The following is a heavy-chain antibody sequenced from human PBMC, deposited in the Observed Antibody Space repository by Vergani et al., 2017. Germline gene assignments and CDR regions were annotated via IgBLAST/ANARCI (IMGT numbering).Heavy chain of an antibody. CDR3: VRRNNVGRGTNYFDY. Sequence: QLQLQESGSGLVKPSQTLSLNCAASGGSISSGAFSWGWIRQPPGRGLQWIGHIFQSGSPNYNASIKSRVDISLDKSKHHFSLSLGSVTAADTAVYYFVRRNNVGRGTNYFDYWGQGILVTVSS. CDR2: IFQSGSP. D-gene: IGHD3-10*01. CDR1: GGSISSGAFS. J-gene: IGHJ4*02. V-gene: IGHV4-30-2*01.